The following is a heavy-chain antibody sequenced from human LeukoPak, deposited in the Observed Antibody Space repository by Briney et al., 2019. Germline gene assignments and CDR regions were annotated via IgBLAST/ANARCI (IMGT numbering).Heavy chain of an antibody. D-gene: IGHD1-1*01. CDR1: GFTFSSFW. CDR3: ATIAPWNDDSLDI. CDR2: IKQDGRTK. J-gene: IGHJ3*02. V-gene: IGHV3-7*01. Sequence: PGGSLRLPCAASGFTFSSFWMTWVPQAPGKGLEWVVNIKQDGRTKHYVDAVKGRFTISRDNTKNSMQLQVNSVGAYGTTGYLGATIAPWNDDSLDIWGQGTMATVSS.